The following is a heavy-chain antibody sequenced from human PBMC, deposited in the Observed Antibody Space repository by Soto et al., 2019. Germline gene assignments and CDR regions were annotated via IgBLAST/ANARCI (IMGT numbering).Heavy chain of an antibody. V-gene: IGHV4-31*03. D-gene: IGHD3-3*01. CDR1: GGSISSCGYY. CDR2: IYYSGST. Sequence: SETLSLTCTVSGGSISSCGYYWGWIRQHPGKGLEWIGYIYYSGSTYYNPSLKSRVTISVDTSKNQFSLKLSSVTAADTAVYYCARGYDFWSGSPIGPWGQGTLVTVSS. CDR3: ARGYDFWSGSPIGP. J-gene: IGHJ5*02.